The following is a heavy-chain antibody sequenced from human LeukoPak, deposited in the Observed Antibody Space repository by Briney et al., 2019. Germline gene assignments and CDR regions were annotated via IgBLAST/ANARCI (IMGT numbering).Heavy chain of an antibody. J-gene: IGHJ6*03. CDR1: GFTFSSYG. D-gene: IGHD2-21*02. CDR2: IRYDGSNK. CDR3: AKCPPSGVTLFSGRKYYYYYYMDV. Sequence: GGSLRLSCAASGFTFSSYGMHWVRPAPGKGLEWVAFIRYDGSNKYYADSVKGRFTISRDNSKNTLYLQMNSLRAEDTAVYYCAKCPPSGVTLFSGRKYYYYYYMDVWGKGTTVTISS. V-gene: IGHV3-30*02.